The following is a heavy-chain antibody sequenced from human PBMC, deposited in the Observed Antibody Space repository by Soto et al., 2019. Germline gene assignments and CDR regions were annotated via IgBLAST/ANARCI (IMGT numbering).Heavy chain of an antibody. D-gene: IGHD4-17*01. CDR3: VRDEYGYAFEI. CDR1: GGSISSGDSY. V-gene: IGHV4-30-4*01. J-gene: IGHJ3*02. Sequence: QVQLQESGPGLVEPSQTLSLTCTVSGGSISSGDSYWSWIRQPPGKGLEWIGYISNRGSTYYNSSLKNPLNISSDMSKNHFSLKLTSVTAADTAIYSCVRDEYGYAFEIWGQGAMVTVSS. CDR2: ISNRGST.